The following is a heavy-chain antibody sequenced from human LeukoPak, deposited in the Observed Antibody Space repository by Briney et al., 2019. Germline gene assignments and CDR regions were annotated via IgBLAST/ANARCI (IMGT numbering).Heavy chain of an antibody. J-gene: IGHJ4*02. CDR2: IRYDGSNK. Sequence: PGGSLRLSCAASGFTFSSYGMHWVRQAPGKGLEWVAFIRYDGSNKYYADSVKGRFTIPRDNSKNTLYLQMNSLRAEDTAVYYCANDYGDSLTAFDYWGQGTLVTVSS. CDR3: ANDYGDSLTAFDY. CDR1: GFTFSSYG. D-gene: IGHD4-17*01. V-gene: IGHV3-30*02.